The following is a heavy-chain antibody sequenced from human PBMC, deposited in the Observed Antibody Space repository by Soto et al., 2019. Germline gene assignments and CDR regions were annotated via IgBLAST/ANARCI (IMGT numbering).Heavy chain of an antibody. CDR2: IIPIFGTA. CDR1: GGTFSSYA. J-gene: IGHJ6*02. CDR3: AIPSTTATTLYYYGMDV. Sequence: ASVKVSCKASGGTFSSYAISWVRQAPGQGLEWMGGIIPIFGTANYAQKFQGRVTITADESTSTAYMELSSLRSEDTAVYYCAIPSTTATTLYYYGMDVWGQGTTVTVSS. V-gene: IGHV1-69*13. D-gene: IGHD4-17*01.